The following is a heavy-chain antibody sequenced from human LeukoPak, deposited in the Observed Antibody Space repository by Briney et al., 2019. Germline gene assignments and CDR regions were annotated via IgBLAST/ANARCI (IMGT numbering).Heavy chain of an antibody. CDR3: TRRIDYGEYDY. J-gene: IGHJ4*02. Sequence: GESLKISCKGSGYPFDTYWIGWVRQTPGKGLEWMGIINPLDSDTRYSPSFQGQVTFSADKSITTAYLQWSSLAASDTAMYYCTRRIDYGEYDYWGQGTLVTVSS. V-gene: IGHV5-51*01. D-gene: IGHD4-17*01. CDR1: GYPFDTYW. CDR2: INPLDSDT.